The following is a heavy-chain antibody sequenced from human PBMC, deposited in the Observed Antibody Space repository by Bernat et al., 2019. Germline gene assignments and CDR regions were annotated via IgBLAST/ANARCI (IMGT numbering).Heavy chain of an antibody. Sequence: QVQLVESGGGVVQPGRSLRLSCAASGFTFSSYGMHWVRQAPGKGLEWVAVISYDGSNKYYADSVKGRFTISRDNSKNTLFLQMNSLRAEDTALYYCARSQGSSGWYMNYFDYWGQGTLVTVSS. CDR2: ISYDGSNK. D-gene: IGHD6-19*01. J-gene: IGHJ4*02. CDR3: ARSQGSSGWYMNYFDY. V-gene: IGHV3-30*03. CDR1: GFTFSSYG.